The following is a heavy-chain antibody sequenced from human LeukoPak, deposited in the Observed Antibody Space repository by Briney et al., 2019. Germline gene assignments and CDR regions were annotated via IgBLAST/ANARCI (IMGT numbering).Heavy chain of an antibody. CDR2: IHFSGST. Sequence: SETLSLTCTVSGASISGYYWSWIRQPPGKGLECMGYIHFSGSTYYNPSLKSRVTISVATSKNQFSLKVSSVTATDTALYYCARVLKAGNSGYYSDYWGPGTLVTVSS. V-gene: IGHV4-59*01. CDR3: ARVLKAGNSGYYSDY. CDR1: GASISGYY. J-gene: IGHJ4*02. D-gene: IGHD3-10*01.